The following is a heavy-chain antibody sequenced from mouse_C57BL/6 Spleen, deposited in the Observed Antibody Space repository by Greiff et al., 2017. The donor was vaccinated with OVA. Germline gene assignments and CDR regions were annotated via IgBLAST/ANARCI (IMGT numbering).Heavy chain of an antibody. D-gene: IGHD2-4*01. CDR3: AGLPRYDYARAWFAY. V-gene: IGHV1-53*01. CDR2: INPSNGGT. J-gene: IGHJ3*01. CDR1: GYTFTSYW. Sequence: QVQLQQPGTELVKPGASVKLSCKASGYTFTSYWMHWVKQRPGQGLEWIGNINPSNGGTNYNEKFKSKATLTVDNSSSTAYMQLSSLTSEDSAVYYCAGLPRYDYARAWFAYWGKGTLVTVSA.